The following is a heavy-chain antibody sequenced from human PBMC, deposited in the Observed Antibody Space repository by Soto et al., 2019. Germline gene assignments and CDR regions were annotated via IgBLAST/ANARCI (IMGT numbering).Heavy chain of an antibody. J-gene: IGHJ4*02. CDR1: GGSISSSSCY. Sequence: SETLSLTCTVSGGSISSSSCYWSWIRQPPEKGLEWIGYIYYSGSTNYNPSLKSRVTMLIDMSKNQFSLKLTSVSAADTAVYYCAAAPRYWGQGILVTVSS. V-gene: IGHV4-61*01. CDR2: IYYSGST. CDR3: AAAPRY. D-gene: IGHD2-15*01.